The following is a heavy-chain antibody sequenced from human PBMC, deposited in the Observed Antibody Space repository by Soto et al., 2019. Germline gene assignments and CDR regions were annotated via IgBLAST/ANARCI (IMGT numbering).Heavy chain of an antibody. V-gene: IGHV3-30*18. CDR3: AKTQFLSIIGGLDY. CDR2: ISYDGSNK. D-gene: IGHD3-10*01. Sequence: QVQLVESGGGVVQPGRSLRLSCAASGFTFSSYGMHWVRQAPGKRLEWVAVISYDGSNKYYADSVKGRFTISRDNSKNTLYLQMNSLRAEDTAVYYCAKTQFLSIIGGLDYWGQGTLVTVS. J-gene: IGHJ4*02. CDR1: GFTFSSYG.